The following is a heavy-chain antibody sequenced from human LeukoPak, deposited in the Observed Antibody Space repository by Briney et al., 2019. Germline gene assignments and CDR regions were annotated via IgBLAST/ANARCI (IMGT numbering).Heavy chain of an antibody. CDR1: GYTFTSYD. Sequence: ASVKVSCKASGYTFTSYDINWVRQATGQGLEWMGWMNPNSGNTGYAQKFQGRVTITRNTSISTAYMELSSLRSEDTAVYYCARRGRGYSYGLLYYYMDVWGKGTTVTVSS. D-gene: IGHD5-18*01. CDR3: ARRGRGYSYGLLYYYMDV. V-gene: IGHV1-8*03. CDR2: MNPNSGNT. J-gene: IGHJ6*03.